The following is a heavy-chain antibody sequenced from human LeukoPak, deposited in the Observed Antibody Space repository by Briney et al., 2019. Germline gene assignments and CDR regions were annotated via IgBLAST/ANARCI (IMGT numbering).Heavy chain of an antibody. D-gene: IGHD5-12*01. CDR2: ISYDGSNK. V-gene: IGHV3-30*18. CDR1: GFTFRDYY. CDR3: AKDRGYSGYFDY. J-gene: IGHJ4*02. Sequence: PGGSLRLSCAASGFTFRDYYMHWVRQAPGKGLEWVAVISYDGSNKYYADSVKGRFTISRDNSKNTLYLQMNSLRAEDTAVYYCAKDRGYSGYFDYWGQGTLVTVSS.